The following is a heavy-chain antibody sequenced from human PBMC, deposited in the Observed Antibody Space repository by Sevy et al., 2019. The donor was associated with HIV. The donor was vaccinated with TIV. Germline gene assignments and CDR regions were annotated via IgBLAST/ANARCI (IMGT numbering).Heavy chain of an antibody. CDR1: GYTFTSYY. J-gene: IGHJ3*02. CDR3: ARGSSVDTAMVALGAFDI. Sequence: ASVKVSCKASGYTFTSYYMHWVRQAPGQGLEWMGIINPSGGSTSYAQKFQGRVTMTRDTSTSTVYMELSSLRSEDTAGDYCARGSSVDTAMVALGAFDIWGQGTMVTVSS. V-gene: IGHV1-46*01. CDR2: INPSGGST. D-gene: IGHD5-18*01.